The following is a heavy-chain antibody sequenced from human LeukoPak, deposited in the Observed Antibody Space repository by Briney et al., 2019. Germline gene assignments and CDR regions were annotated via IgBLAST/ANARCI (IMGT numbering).Heavy chain of an antibody. V-gene: IGHV3-74*01. D-gene: IGHD1-26*01. CDR1: GFTFSDTW. J-gene: IGHJ6*03. CDR2: IRSDGSDT. CDR3: ARDPYSGSYSDYYYYYMDV. Sequence: PGGSLRLSCAASGFTFSDTWMHWVRQAPGKGLVWVSRIRSDGSDTRYAESVKGRFTISRDNAKNSLYLQLNSLRAEDTAVYYCARDPYSGSYSDYYYYYMDVWGKGTTVTVSS.